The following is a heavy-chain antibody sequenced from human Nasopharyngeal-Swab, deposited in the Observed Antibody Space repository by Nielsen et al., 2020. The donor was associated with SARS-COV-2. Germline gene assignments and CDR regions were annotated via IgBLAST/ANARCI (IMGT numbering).Heavy chain of an antibody. J-gene: IGHJ3*02. CDR2: ISSSSSYI. Sequence: VRQAPGKGLEWVSSISSSSSYIYYADSVKGRFTISRDNAKSSLYLQMNSLRAEDTAVYYCARGGPYGLMLLISSAFDIWGQGTMVTVSS. V-gene: IGHV3-21*01. D-gene: IGHD4-17*01. CDR3: ARGGPYGLMLLISSAFDI.